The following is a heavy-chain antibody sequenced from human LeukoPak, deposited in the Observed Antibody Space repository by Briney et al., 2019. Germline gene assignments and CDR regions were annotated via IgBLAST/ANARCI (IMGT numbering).Heavy chain of an antibody. CDR2: ISGSGGST. V-gene: IGHV3-23*01. Sequence: GGSLRLSCAASGFTFSSYAMSWVRQAPGKGLEWVSAISGSGGSTYYADSVKGRFTISRDNSKNTPYLQMNSLRAEDTAVYYCAKVHVVVVAATPFDYWGQGTLVTVSS. CDR3: AKVHVVVVAATPFDY. J-gene: IGHJ4*02. D-gene: IGHD2-15*01. CDR1: GFTFSSYA.